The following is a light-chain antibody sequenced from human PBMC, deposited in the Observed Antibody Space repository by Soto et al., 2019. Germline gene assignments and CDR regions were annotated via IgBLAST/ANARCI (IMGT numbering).Light chain of an antibody. V-gene: IGKV3-20*01. CDR2: GAS. CDR1: QSVSSSQ. J-gene: IGKJ5*01. Sequence: EIGLTQSPGTLSLSPWEGATLSCRAGQSVSSSQLAWFQQKPGQAPRLLVYGASSRATGIPDRFSGSVSGTDFTLAISRLEPEDFAVYYCQHYGGSPLTFGQGTRLEIK. CDR3: QHYGGSPLT.